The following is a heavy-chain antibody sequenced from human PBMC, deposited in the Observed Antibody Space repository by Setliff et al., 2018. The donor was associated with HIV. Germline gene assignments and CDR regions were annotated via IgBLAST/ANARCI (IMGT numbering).Heavy chain of an antibody. D-gene: IGHD3-22*01. Sequence: ASVKVSCKASGGTFSSYAISWVRPAPGQGLEWMGWINPKSGDTKYAQKFQGRVTMTRDTSISTVYMELSRLRSDDTAVYYFTRGDSSGYFEYWGHGTLVTVSS. J-gene: IGHJ4*01. CDR1: GGTFSSYA. CDR3: TRGDSSGYFEY. CDR2: INPKSGDT. V-gene: IGHV1-2*02.